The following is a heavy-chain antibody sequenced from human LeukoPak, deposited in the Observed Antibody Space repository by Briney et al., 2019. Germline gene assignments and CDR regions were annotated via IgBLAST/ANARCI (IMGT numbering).Heavy chain of an antibody. CDR1: GFTFSSYS. V-gene: IGHV3-21*01. CDR3: ATSRYSSSWAPRGG. D-gene: IGHD6-13*01. Sequence: GGSLRLSCAASGFTFSSYSMNWVRQAPGKGLEWVSSISSSSSYIYYADSVKGRFTISRDNAKNSLYLQMNSQRAEDTAVYYCATSRYSSSWAPRGGWGQGTLVTVS. CDR2: ISSSSSYI. J-gene: IGHJ4*02.